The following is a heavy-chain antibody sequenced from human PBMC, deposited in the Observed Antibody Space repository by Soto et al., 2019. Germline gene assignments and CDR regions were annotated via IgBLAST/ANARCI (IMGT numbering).Heavy chain of an antibody. J-gene: IGHJ4*02. D-gene: IGHD2-2*01. CDR2: IYYSGST. V-gene: IGHV4-59*08. CDR3: ARGFEYCSSTSCYGLGYYFDY. CDR1: GGSISSYY. Sequence: PSETLSLTCAVSGGSISSYYWSWIRQPPGKGLEWIGYIYYSGSTNYNPSLKSRVTISVDTSKNQFSLKLSSVTAADTAVYYCARGFEYCSSTSCYGLGYYFDYWAQGTLVTVSS.